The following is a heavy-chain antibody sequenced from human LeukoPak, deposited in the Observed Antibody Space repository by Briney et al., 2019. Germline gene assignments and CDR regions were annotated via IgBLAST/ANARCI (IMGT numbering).Heavy chain of an antibody. J-gene: IGHJ4*02. Sequence: GGSLRLSCEASGFTFSSYWIQWVRHAPGKGRVWVSRINSDGSSKDYADPVKGRFTISRDNAKNTLYLQMNSLRAEDTAVYYCATSGWYGNDDYWGQGTLVTVSS. CDR3: ATSGWYGNDDY. CDR1: GFTFSSYW. V-gene: IGHV3-74*01. D-gene: IGHD6-19*01. CDR2: INSDGSSK.